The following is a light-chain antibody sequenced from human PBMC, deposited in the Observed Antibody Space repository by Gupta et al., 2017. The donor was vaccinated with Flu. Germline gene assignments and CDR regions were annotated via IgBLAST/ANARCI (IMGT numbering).Light chain of an antibody. V-gene: IGKV3-11*01. CDR3: QCRGNCTSGAT. CDR1: QSVSSY. J-gene: IGKJ4*01. CDR2: EPS. Sequence: LPQSPATLSLSPGERATLSCRASQSVSSYLPWYQQKPGPPPRLLIYEPSNRATGVPARFSVSGSGTDFTLTISSLEPEDFAFYYCQCRGNCTSGATFGGGTKVEIK.